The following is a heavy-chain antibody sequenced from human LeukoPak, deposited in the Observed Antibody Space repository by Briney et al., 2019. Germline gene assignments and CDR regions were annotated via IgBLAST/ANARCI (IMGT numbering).Heavy chain of an antibody. Sequence: GGSLRLSCAASGFTVSSNEMSWVRQAPGKGLEWVSSISGGSTYYADSVKGRFTISRDNSKNTLYLQMNSLRAEDTAVYYCAKILSNSWYDHWGQGTLVTVSS. CDR3: AKILSNSWYDH. CDR1: GFTVSSNE. J-gene: IGHJ5*02. V-gene: IGHV3-38-3*01. CDR2: ISGGST.